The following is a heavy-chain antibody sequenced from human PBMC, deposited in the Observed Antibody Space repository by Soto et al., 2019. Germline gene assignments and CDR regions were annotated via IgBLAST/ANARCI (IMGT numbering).Heavy chain of an antibody. CDR2: ISAYNGNT. J-gene: IGHJ4*02. D-gene: IGHD6-19*01. CDR3: ARDLDEAGFLSYFDY. V-gene: IGHV1-18*01. CDR1: GYTFTSYG. Sequence: QVQLVQSGAEVKKPGASVKVSCKASGYTFTSYGISWVRQAPGQGLEWMGWISAYNGNTNYAQKLQGRVTMTTDTSTSTDYMELRSLRSDDTAVYYCARDLDEAGFLSYFDYWGQGTLVNVSS.